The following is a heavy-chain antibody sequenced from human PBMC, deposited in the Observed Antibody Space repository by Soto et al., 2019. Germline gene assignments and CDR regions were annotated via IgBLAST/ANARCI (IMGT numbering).Heavy chain of an antibody. CDR1: GYSISSSNW. J-gene: IGHJ4*02. V-gene: IGHV4-28*01. CDR2: IYYSGTT. CDR3: ARREIQGPIDY. D-gene: IGHD1-26*01. Sequence: PSETLSLTCAVSGYSISSSNWWGWIRQPPGKGLEWIGYIYYSGTTYYNPSLKSRVTMSVDTSKNQFSLKLTSVTAFYTAVYYCARREIQGPIDYWGQGTLVTVSS.